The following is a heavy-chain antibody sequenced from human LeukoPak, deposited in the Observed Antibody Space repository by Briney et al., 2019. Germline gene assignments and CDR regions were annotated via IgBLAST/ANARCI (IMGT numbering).Heavy chain of an antibody. D-gene: IGHD3-16*01. V-gene: IGHV4-39*01. CDR2: IYYSGST. CDR3: ARLGGHFFDH. CDR1: GGSISSSSYY. Sequence: SETLSLTCTVSGGSISSSSYYWGWIRQPPGKGLEWIGSIYYSGSTYYNPSLKSRVTISVDTSKNQFSLKLSSVTAADTAVYYCARLGGHFFDHWGQGTLVTVSS. J-gene: IGHJ4*02.